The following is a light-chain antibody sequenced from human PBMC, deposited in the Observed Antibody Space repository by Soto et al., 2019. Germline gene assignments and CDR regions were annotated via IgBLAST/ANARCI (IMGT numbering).Light chain of an antibody. CDR1: QSLVHSNGNTF. V-gene: IGKV2-30*02. CDR2: KVS. J-gene: IGKJ1*01. CDR3: MQGTYAPKT. Sequence: EVVMTQSPLSLPVTLGQPASISCRSSQSLVHSNGNTFLTWFQQRPGQSPRRLIYKVSIRDSGVSDRFSGSGSGTDFTLKISRVEAEDVGVYYCMQGTYAPKTFGQGTK.